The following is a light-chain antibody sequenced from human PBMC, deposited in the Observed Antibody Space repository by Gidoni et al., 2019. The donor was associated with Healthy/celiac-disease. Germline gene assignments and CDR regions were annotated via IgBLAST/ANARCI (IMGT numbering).Light chain of an antibody. J-gene: IGKJ1*01. V-gene: IGKV1-39*01. CDR1: QSISSY. CDR3: QQGYSTPPT. Sequence: DSQMTQSPSSLSASVGDRVTITCRASQSISSYLNWYQQKPGKAPKLLIYAASSLQSGVPSRFSGSGSGTDFTLTISSLQPEDFATYYCQQGYSTPPTFGQGTKVEIK. CDR2: AAS.